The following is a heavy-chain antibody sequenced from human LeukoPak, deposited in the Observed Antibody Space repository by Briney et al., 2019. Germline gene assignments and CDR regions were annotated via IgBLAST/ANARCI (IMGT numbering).Heavy chain of an antibody. J-gene: IGHJ4*02. D-gene: IGHD3-22*01. CDR1: GGSISSSSYY. Sequence: KPAETLSLTCTVSGGSISSSSYYWGWIRQHPGKGLEWIGYIYYSGSTYYNPSLKSRVTISVDTSKNQFSLKLSSVTAADTAVYYCARDTGSGSHFDYWGQGTLVTVSS. V-gene: IGHV4-31*03. CDR3: ARDTGSGSHFDY. CDR2: IYYSGST.